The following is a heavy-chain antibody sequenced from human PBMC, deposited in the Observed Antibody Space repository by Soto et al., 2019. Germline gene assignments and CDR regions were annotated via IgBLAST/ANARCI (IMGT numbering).Heavy chain of an antibody. CDR1: GYIFPSST. D-gene: IGHD4-17*01. J-gene: IGHJ4*02. CDR2: ISAYTGNI. CDR3: AIANYGDNDY. V-gene: IGHV1-18*01. Sequence: QVQLVQSGAEVKKPGASVKVSCKAPGYIFPSSTISWVRQAPGQGLEWMGWISAYTGNIKDAQKFQGRFTMTTDTSTSTAYMELRSLTSDDTAMYYCAIANYGDNDYWGQGTVVTVSS.